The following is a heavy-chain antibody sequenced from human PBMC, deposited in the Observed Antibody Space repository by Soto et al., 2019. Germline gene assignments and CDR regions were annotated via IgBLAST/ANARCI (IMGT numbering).Heavy chain of an antibody. CDR1: GYTFTSYY. CDR3: ARDHYGDSGDSYFDY. D-gene: IGHD4-17*01. J-gene: IGHJ4*02. V-gene: IGHV1-46*01. CDR2: INPSGGST. Sequence: ASVKVSCKASGYTFTSYYVHWVRQAPGQGLEWMGIINPSGGSTSYAQKFQGRVTMTRDTSTSTVYMELSSLRSEDTAVYYCARDHYGDSGDSYFDYWGQGTLVTVSS.